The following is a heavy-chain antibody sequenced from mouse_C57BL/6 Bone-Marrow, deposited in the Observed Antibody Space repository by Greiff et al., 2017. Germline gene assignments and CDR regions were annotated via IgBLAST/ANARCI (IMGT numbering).Heavy chain of an antibody. CDR1: GYTFTSYW. CDR2: IYPGSGST. J-gene: IGHJ1*03. Sequence: QVQLQQPGAELVKPGASVKMSCKASGYTFTSYWITWVKQRPGQGLEWLGDIYPGSGSTNYNEKFKSKATLTVDTSSSTAYMQLRSLTSEDSAVYCCARPYYSNYWYIDVWGTGTTVTVSS. V-gene: IGHV1-55*01. D-gene: IGHD2-5*01. CDR3: ARPYYSNYWYIDV.